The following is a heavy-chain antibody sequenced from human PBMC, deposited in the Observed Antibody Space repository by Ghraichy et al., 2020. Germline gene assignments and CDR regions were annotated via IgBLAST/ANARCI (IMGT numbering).Heavy chain of an antibody. Sequence: SETLSLTCTVSGGSISSGGYYWSWIRQHPGKGLEWIGYIYYSGSTYYNPSLKSRVTISVDTSKNQFSLKLSSVTAADTAVYYCARVKVREYCSSTSFYKDDVWGKGTPVTVPP. D-gene: IGHD2-2*02. J-gene: IGHJ6*04. CDR2: IYYSGST. V-gene: IGHV4-31*03. CDR1: GGSISSGGYY. CDR3: ARVKVREYCSSTSFYKDDV.